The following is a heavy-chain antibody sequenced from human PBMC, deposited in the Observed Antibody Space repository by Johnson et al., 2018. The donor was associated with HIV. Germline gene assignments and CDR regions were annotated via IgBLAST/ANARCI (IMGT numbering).Heavy chain of an antibody. CDR2: IWYDGSNK. D-gene: IGHD3-10*01. CDR3: AKSTQANILRESGPYGAFDI. V-gene: IGHV3-33*06. Sequence: QVQLVESGGGVVQPGRSLRLSCAASGFTFSSYGMHWVRQAPGKGLEWVAVIWYDGSNKYYADSVKGRFTISRDNSKNTLYLQMNSLRAEDTALYYCAKSTQANILRESGPYGAFDIWGQGTMVTVSS. J-gene: IGHJ3*02. CDR1: GFTFSSYG.